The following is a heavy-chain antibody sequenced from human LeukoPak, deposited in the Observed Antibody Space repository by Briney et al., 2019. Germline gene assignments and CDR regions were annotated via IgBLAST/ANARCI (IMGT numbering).Heavy chain of an antibody. CDR3: ARAGLGASADI. CDR1: GFTFSSCW. Sequence: GGSLRLSCAASGFTFSSCWMSWVRQAPGKGLEWVANIKQDGSEKYYVDSVKGRFTISRDNGKNSLYLQMNSLRAEDTAVYYCARAGLGASADIWGPGTLVTVSS. D-gene: IGHD1-26*01. J-gene: IGHJ4*02. CDR2: IKQDGSEK. V-gene: IGHV3-7*01.